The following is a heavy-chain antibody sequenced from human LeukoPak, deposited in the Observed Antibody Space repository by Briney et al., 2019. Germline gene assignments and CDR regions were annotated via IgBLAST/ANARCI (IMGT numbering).Heavy chain of an antibody. CDR1: GFSFGDYW. CDR2: IKQDGAEK. J-gene: IGHJ4*02. D-gene: IGHD1-26*01. CDR3: ARVGAWDLQRVFEY. Sequence: PGGSLRLSCAASGFSFGDYWMTWARHIPGKGLEWVANIKQDGAEKHYAESVEGRFIIPRDNDKNSLYLEMDSLKVEDTAVYYCARVGAWDLQRVFEYWGQGTLVTVSS. V-gene: IGHV3-7*01.